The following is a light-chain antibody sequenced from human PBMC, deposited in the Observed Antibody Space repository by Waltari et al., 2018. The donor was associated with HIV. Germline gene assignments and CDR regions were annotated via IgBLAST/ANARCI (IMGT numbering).Light chain of an antibody. J-gene: IGLJ2*01. CDR3: CAYAGSTTYVI. Sequence: QSALTQPASVSGSPGQSIPISCTGTSSAVGGYNLVSWYQQHPGKAPKLMIYEVSKRPSGVSNRFSGSKSGNTASLTISGLQAEDEADYYCCAYAGSTTYVIFGGGTKLTVL. V-gene: IGLV2-23*02. CDR1: SSAVGGYNL. CDR2: EVS.